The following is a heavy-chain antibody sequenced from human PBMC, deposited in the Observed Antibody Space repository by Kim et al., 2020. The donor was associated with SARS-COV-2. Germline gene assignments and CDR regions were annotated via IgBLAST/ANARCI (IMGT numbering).Heavy chain of an antibody. CDR3: ARARIANL. Sequence: GGSLRLSCAASGFAFNTYWMSWVRQAPGKGLEWVASIKNDESEKYYVDSVKGRFTISRDNTKNSLYLQMNSLRGEDTAVYYCARARIANLWGRGTLVTVS. V-gene: IGHV3-7*01. CDR2: IKNDESEK. D-gene: IGHD2-21*01. CDR1: GFAFNTYW. J-gene: IGHJ2*01.